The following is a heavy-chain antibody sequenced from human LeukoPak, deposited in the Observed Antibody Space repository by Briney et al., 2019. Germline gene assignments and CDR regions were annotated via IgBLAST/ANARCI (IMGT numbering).Heavy chain of an antibody. D-gene: IGHD3-10*01. J-gene: IGHJ3*02. CDR2: ISYDGSNK. CDR1: GFTISSYA. V-gene: IGHV3-30-3*01. Sequence: PGRSLRLSCAASGFTISSYAMHWVRQAPGKGLEWVAVISYDGSNKYYADSVKGRFTISRDNSKNTLYLQMNSLRAEDTAVYYCARDSDETFDIWGQGTMVTVSS. CDR3: ARDSDETFDI.